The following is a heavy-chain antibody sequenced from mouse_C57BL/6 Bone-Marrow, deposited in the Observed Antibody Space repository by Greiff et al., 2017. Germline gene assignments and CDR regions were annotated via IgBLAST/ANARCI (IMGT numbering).Heavy chain of an antibody. Sequence: EVQLQQSGPVLVKPGASVKMSCKASGYTFTDYYMNWVKQSHGKSLEWIGVINPYNGGTSYNQKFKGKATLTVDKSSSTAYMELNSLTSEDSAVYYCARPRSTGFFDYWGQGTTLTVSS. V-gene: IGHV1-19*01. CDR2: INPYNGGT. J-gene: IGHJ2*01. D-gene: IGHD4-1*02. CDR1: GYTFTDYY. CDR3: ARPRSTGFFDY.